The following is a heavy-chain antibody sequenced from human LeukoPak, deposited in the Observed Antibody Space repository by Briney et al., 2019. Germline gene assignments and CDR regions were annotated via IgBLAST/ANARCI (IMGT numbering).Heavy chain of an antibody. CDR1: GYTLTELS. D-gene: IGHD2-2*01. Sequence: ASVKVSCKVSGYTLTELSMHWVRQAPGKGLEWMGGFDPEDGETIYAQKFQGRVTMTEDPSTDTAYMELSSLRSEDTAVYYCATDGYRHQLLNWFDPWGQGTLVTVSS. CDR2: FDPEDGET. V-gene: IGHV1-24*01. CDR3: ATDGYRHQLLNWFDP. J-gene: IGHJ5*02.